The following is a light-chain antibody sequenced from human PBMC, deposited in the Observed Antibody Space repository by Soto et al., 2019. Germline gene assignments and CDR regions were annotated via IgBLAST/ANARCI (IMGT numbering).Light chain of an antibody. V-gene: IGLV3-1*01. CDR2: QDS. J-gene: IGLJ2*01. CDR3: QAWDSSYVV. Sequence: SYELTQPPSVSVSPGQTVSITCSGDKLGDKYACWYQQKPGQSPVLVIYQDSKRPSGIPERFSGSNSGNTATLTISGTQAMDEADYYCQAWDSSYVVFGGGTKVTVL. CDR1: KLGDKY.